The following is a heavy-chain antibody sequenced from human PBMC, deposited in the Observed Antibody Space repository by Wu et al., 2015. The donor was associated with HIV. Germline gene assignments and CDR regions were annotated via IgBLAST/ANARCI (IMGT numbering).Heavy chain of an antibody. CDR1: GYTFTGYY. CDR2: INPNSGGT. D-gene: IGHD6-19*01. J-gene: IGHJ2*01. CDR3: ARGGYSSGWNTDWYFDL. V-gene: IGHV1-2*02. Sequence: QVQLVQSGAEVKKPGASVKVSCKASGYTFTGYYMHWVRQAPGQGLEWMGWINPNSGGTNYAQKFQGRVTMTRDTSTSTIYMELNSLTSEDTAVYYCARGGYSSGWNTDWYFDLWGRGTLVTVSS.